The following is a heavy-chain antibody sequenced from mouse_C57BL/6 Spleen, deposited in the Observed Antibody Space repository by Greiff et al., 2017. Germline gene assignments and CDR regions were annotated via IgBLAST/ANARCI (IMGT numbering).Heavy chain of an antibody. D-gene: IGHD2-4*01. V-gene: IGHV1-55*01. J-gene: IGHJ4*01. CDR3: ARYDYDDAMDY. CDR1: GYTFTSYW. CDR2: LYPGSGRT. Sequence: QVQLQQPGAELVKPGASVKMSCKASGYTFTSYWIPWVKQRPGQGLEWIGDLYPGSGRTNYNEKFKSKATLTVDTSSSTAYMQLSCLTSEYAAVYYCARYDYDDAMDYWGQGTSVTVSS.